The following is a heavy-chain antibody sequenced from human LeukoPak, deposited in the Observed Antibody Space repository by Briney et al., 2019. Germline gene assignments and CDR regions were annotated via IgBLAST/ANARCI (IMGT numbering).Heavy chain of an antibody. CDR2: YYYSGST. J-gene: IGHJ5*02. V-gene: IGHV4-30-4*02. Sequence: SDTLSLTCTVSGRSMRSGDYYWSWIRQPPGKGLERIGYYYYSGSTDYNPSLKSRVTISVDTSKNQFSLKLSSVTAADTAVYYCARTLSIGYGDYGVRANWFDPWGQGTLVTVSS. CDR1: GRSMRSGDYY. D-gene: IGHD4-17*01. CDR3: ARTLSIGYGDYGVRANWFDP.